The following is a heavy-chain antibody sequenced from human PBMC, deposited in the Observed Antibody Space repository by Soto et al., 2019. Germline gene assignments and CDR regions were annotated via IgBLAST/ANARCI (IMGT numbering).Heavy chain of an antibody. V-gene: IGHV3-30*18. D-gene: IGHD1-26*01. Sequence: PGGSLRLSCVACGFTFSTSVMHWVRQPPGKGLEWVALISNDGDEKYYGDSVEGRFSISRDNSKNTLYLQMSSLRAEDTAVYFCAKARVRIAGADSFDHWGQGTLVTVSS. J-gene: IGHJ4*02. CDR2: ISNDGDEK. CDR1: GFTFSTSV. CDR3: AKARVRIAGADSFDH.